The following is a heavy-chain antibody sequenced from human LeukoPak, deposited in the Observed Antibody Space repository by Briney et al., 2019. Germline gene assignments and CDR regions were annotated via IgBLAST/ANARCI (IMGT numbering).Heavy chain of an antibody. CDR1: GYTFTGYY. Sequence: AASVKVSCKASGYTFTGYYMHWVRQAPGQGLEWMGWINPNSGGTNYAQKLQGRVTMTTDTSTSTAYMELRSLRSDDTAVYYCARGRLSDDVEMATISDYWGQGTLVTVSS. CDR2: INPNSGGT. V-gene: IGHV1-2*02. J-gene: IGHJ4*02. CDR3: ARGRLSDDVEMATISDY. D-gene: IGHD5-24*01.